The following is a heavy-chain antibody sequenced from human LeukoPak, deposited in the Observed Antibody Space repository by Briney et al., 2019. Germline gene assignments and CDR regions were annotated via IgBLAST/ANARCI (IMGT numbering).Heavy chain of an antibody. CDR1: GYTFTTYG. J-gene: IGHJ6*02. CDR2: ISAYNGNT. D-gene: IGHD6-13*01. Sequence: ASVKVSCKTSGYTFTTYGISWVRQAPGQGLEWMGWISAYNGNTKCAQKVQGRVTMTTDTSTSTAYMELRSLRSDDTAVYYCARDPVSSSWYSYYYYGMDVWGQGTTVTVSS. V-gene: IGHV1-18*01. CDR3: ARDPVSSSWYSYYYYGMDV.